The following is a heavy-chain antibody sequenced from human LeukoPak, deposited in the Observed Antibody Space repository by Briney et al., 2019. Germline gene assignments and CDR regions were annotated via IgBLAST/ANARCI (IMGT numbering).Heavy chain of an antibody. CDR1: GFTVSSNY. CDR3: ARAAYDSNGFTANHDY. CDR2: LYSDGTT. J-gene: IGHJ4*02. V-gene: IGHV3-53*01. D-gene: IGHD5-18*01. Sequence: PGGSLRLSCAASGFTVSSNYMSWVRQAPGKGLEWVSVLYSDGTTYYADSVKGRFTISRDNSRNTLYLQMNNLRAEDMAVYYCARAAYDSNGFTANHDYWGQGTLVTVSS.